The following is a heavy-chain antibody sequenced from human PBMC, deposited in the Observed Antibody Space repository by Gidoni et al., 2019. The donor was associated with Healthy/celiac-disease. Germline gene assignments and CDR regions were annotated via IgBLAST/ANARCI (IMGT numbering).Heavy chain of an antibody. CDR3: AKNTVTTHYYYGMDV. CDR2: ISGSGGST. D-gene: IGHD4-17*01. CDR1: GFTFSSDA. J-gene: IGHJ6*02. V-gene: IGHV3-23*04. Sequence: EVQLVESGGGLVQPGGSLSLACAASGFTFSSDAMSWVRQAPGKGLEWGSAISGSGGSTYYAGSVKGRFTIARDNSKNTLYLQMNSLRAEDTAVYYCAKNTVTTHYYYGMDVWGQGTTVTVSS.